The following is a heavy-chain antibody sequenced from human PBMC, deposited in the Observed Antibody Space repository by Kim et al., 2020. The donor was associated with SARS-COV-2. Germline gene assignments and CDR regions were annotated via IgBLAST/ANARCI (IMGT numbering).Heavy chain of an antibody. CDR3: ARGGSGAFDI. Sequence: YTSYADSVKGRFTISRDNAKNSLHLQLNSLRAEDTAVYYCARGGSGAFDIWGQGTMVTVSS. V-gene: IGHV3-11*06. J-gene: IGHJ3*02. D-gene: IGHD3-10*01. CDR2: YT.